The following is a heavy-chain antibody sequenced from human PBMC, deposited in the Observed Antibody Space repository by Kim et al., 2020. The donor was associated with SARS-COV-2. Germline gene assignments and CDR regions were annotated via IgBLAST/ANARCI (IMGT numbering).Heavy chain of an antibody. CDR3: ARDVWIVGGKYLDY. J-gene: IGHJ4*02. CDR2: IWNDGSKE. V-gene: IGHV3-33*01. D-gene: IGHD1-26*01. CDR1: GFTFSVNG. Sequence: GGSLRLSCAGSGFTFSVNGIHWVRQAPGKGLEWVAVIWNDGSKESYADSVKGRFTISRDNFKNTAYLQMNSLRVEDTAVYYCARDVWIVGGKYLDYWGQGPLVTVSS.